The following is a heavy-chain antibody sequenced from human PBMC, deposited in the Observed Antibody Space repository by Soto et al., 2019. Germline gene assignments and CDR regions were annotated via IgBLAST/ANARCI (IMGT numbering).Heavy chain of an antibody. CDR3: ARDLDYYDSSGYPNCFDY. CDR1: GFTFSSYA. Sequence: QVQLVESGGGVVQPGRSLRLSCAASGFTFSSYAMHWVRQAPGKGLEWVAVISYDGSNKYYADSVKGRFTISRDNSKNTLYLQMNSLRAEDTAVYYCARDLDYYDSSGYPNCFDYWGQGTLVTVSS. V-gene: IGHV3-30-3*01. J-gene: IGHJ4*02. D-gene: IGHD3-22*01. CDR2: ISYDGSNK.